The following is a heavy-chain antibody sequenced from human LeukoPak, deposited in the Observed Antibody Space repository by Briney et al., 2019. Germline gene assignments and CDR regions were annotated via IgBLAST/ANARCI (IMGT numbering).Heavy chain of an antibody. CDR3: AGYFGDHVGYFDY. D-gene: IGHD4-17*01. CDR2: IYHSGST. CDR1: GGSIRGYY. V-gene: IGHV4-59*01. Sequence: SETLSLICTVSGGSIRGYYWSWIRQPPGKGLEWIGYIYHSGSTNNNPSLRSRVTMSLDTSKNQFSLKLSSVTAADTALYFCAGYFGDHVGYFDYWGQGALVTVSA. J-gene: IGHJ4*02.